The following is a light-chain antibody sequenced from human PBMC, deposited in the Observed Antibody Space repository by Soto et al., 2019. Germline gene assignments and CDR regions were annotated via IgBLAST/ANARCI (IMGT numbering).Light chain of an antibody. Sequence: DIQMTQSPSSLSASIGDRVTITCRSSQTIDTSLHWYQQRPGKAPVLLVYSASSLQSGVPSRFSGRGSGTDFTLTISSLQPEDFASYYCQQSYGAPQTFGQGTKVDIK. V-gene: IGKV1-39*01. J-gene: IGKJ1*01. CDR2: SAS. CDR3: QQSYGAPQT. CDR1: QTIDTS.